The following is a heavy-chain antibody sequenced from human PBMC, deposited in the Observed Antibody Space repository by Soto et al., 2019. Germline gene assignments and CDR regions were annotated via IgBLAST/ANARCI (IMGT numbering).Heavy chain of an antibody. CDR3: ARGIVVVPAANEFYYYYGMDV. CDR2: IIPIFGTA. CDR1: GGTFSSYA. Sequence: QVQLVQSGAEVKKPGSSVKVSCKASGGTFSSYAISWVRQAPGLGLEWMGGIIPIFGTANYAQKFQGRVTITADESTSTAYMELSSLRSEDTAVYYCARGIVVVPAANEFYYYYGMDVWGQGTTVTVSS. V-gene: IGHV1-69*01. J-gene: IGHJ6*02. D-gene: IGHD2-2*01.